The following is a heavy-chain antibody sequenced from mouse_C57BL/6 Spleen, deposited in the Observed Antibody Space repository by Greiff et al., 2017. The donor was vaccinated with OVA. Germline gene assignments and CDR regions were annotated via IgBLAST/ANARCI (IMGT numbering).Heavy chain of an antibody. CDR2: INPNNGGT. J-gene: IGHJ2*01. D-gene: IGHD1-1*01. Sequence: EVQLQQSGPELVKPGASVKISCKASGYTFTDYYMNWVKQSLGKSLEWIGDINPNNGGTSYNQKFKGKATLTVDKSSSTAYMELRSLTSEDSAVYYCARGDITTVDYWGQGTTLTVSS. V-gene: IGHV1-26*01. CDR1: GYTFTDYY. CDR3: ARGDITTVDY.